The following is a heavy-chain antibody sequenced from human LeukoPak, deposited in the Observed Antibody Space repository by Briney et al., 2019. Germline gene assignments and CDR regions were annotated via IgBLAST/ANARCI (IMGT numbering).Heavy chain of an antibody. CDR1: GGSFSGYY. CDR3: ARGLGAHSPDYDYLWGSYRYTGGFDY. J-gene: IGHJ4*02. D-gene: IGHD3-16*02. CDR2: INHSGST. V-gene: IGHV4-34*01. Sequence: PSETLSLTCAVYGGSFSGYYWSWIRQPPGKGLEWIGEINHSGSTNYNPSLKSRVTISVDTSKNQFSLKMNSVTAADTAVYYCARGLGAHSPDYDYLWGSYRYTGGFDYWGQGTLVTVSS.